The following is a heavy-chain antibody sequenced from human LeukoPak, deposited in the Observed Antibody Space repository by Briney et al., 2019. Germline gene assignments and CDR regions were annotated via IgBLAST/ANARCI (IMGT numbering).Heavy chain of an antibody. CDR3: ARADVLRYFDWAAHFDY. V-gene: IGHV3-48*04. D-gene: IGHD3-9*01. Sequence: PGRSLRLSCAASGFTFSSYSMNWVRQAPGKGLEWVSYISSSSSTIYYADSVKGRFTISRDNAKNSLYLQMNSLRAEDTAVYYCARADVLRYFDWAAHFDYWGQGTLVTVSS. CDR1: GFTFSSYS. J-gene: IGHJ4*02. CDR2: ISSSSSTI.